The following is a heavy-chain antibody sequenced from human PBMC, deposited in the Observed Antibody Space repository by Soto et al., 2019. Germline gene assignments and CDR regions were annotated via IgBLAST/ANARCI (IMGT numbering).Heavy chain of an antibody. D-gene: IGHD2-2*01. Sequence: PGGSLRLSCAASGFTFSSYAMSWVRQAPGKGLEWVSIIGGGGVNTYYADSVKGRFTISRDNSINALYLQMSSLRAGDTAVYYCAKGILVKPPGSRALDIWGKGTRVTVSS. CDR2: IGGGGVNT. CDR1: GFTFSSYA. CDR3: AKGILVKPPGSRALDI. J-gene: IGHJ3*02. V-gene: IGHV3-23*01.